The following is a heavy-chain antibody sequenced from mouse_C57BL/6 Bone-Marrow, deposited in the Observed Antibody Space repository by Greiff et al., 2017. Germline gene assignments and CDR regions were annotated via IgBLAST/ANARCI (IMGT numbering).Heavy chain of an antibody. CDR1: GFSLTSYG. J-gene: IGHJ1*03. Sequence: VQLQQSGPGLVQPSQSLSITCTVSGFSLTSYGVHWVRQPPGKGLEWLGVIWSGGSTDYNAAFISRLSISKDNSKSHVFFKMNSLQADATAIYYSAKRGGSCWYFDVWGTGTTVTVSS. CDR3: AKRGGSCWYFDV. CDR2: IWSGGST. V-gene: IGHV2-4*01.